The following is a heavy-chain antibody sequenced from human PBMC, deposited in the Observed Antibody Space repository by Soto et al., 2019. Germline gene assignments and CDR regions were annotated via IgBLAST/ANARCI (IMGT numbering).Heavy chain of an antibody. CDR1: GGSINSDY. J-gene: IGHJ5*02. D-gene: IGHD6-13*01. V-gene: IGHV4-59*01. CDR3: AKDIRGRTAAAVYNWFDL. Sequence: PSETLSLTCTVSGGSINSDYWSWIRQPPGKALEWIGYIYNSGSTNYSPSLNSRVTISVDASKNQFSLKLNSVTAADTAVYYCAKDIRGRTAAAVYNWFDLWGQGILVTVSS. CDR2: IYNSGST.